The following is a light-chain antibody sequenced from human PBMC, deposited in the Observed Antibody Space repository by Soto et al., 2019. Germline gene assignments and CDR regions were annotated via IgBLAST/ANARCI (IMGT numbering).Light chain of an antibody. CDR1: SSNIGSNT. Sequence: QSVLTQPPSASGTPGQRVTISCSGISSNIGSNTVNWYQQLPGTAPKLLIDSNNQRPSGVPDRFSGSKSGTSASLAISGLQSEDEADYYCAAWDDSLNGVVFGGGTKLTVL. CDR2: SNN. J-gene: IGLJ2*01. CDR3: AAWDDSLNGVV. V-gene: IGLV1-44*01.